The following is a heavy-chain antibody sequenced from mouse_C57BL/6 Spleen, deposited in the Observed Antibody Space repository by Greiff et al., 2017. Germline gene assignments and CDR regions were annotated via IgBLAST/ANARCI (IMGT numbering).Heavy chain of an antibody. CDR2: ICRGGST. CDR3: AKNHVDYAMGD. V-gene: IGHV2-5*01. Sequence: QVQLQESGPGLVQPSPTLSITCTASGFSLTSYGVHWVRQSPGQGLEWLGVICRGGSTDYNAAFMYRLSITKDNSKSKVFCKMNSLQADDTAIYYSAKNHVDYAMGDWGQGTSVTVSS. J-gene: IGHJ4*01. CDR1: GFSLTSYG.